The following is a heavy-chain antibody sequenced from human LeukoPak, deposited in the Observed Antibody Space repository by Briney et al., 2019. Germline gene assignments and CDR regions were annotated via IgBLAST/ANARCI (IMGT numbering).Heavy chain of an antibody. J-gene: IGHJ6*03. CDR1: GFPLRSFS. Sequence: PGGSLRLSCEVSGFPLRSFSMIWVRQAPGKGLECLSYISGSTSVIYYADSVKGRFTISRDNAKNSLYLQMNSLKAEDTAVYYCARGLYYMDVWGKGTTVTVSS. CDR3: ARGLYYMDV. V-gene: IGHV3-48*01. CDR2: ISGSTSVI.